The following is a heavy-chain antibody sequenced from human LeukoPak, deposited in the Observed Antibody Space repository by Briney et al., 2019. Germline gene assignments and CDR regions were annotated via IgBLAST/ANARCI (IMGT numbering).Heavy chain of an antibody. J-gene: IGHJ4*02. Sequence: GGSLRLSCAASGFTFSSYGMHWVRQAPGKGLEWVAVISYDGSNKYYADSVKGRFTISRDNSKNTLYLQMNSLRAEDTAVYYCAKVPGLLWFGEPPDYWGRGTLVTVSS. CDR1: GFTFSSYG. D-gene: IGHD3-10*01. V-gene: IGHV3-30*18. CDR3: AKVPGLLWFGEPPDY. CDR2: ISYDGSNK.